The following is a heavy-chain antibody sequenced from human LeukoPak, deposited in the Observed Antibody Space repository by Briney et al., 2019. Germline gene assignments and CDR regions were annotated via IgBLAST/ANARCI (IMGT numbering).Heavy chain of an antibody. CDR2: IYIGGST. V-gene: IGHV3-53*01. J-gene: IGHJ4*02. CDR1: GFTVSSNY. D-gene: IGHD3-10*01. Sequence: GGSLRLSCAASGFTVSSNYMSWVRQAPGEGLEWVSVIYIGGSTYYADSVKGLLTISRDNSKSTLYIQMNSLRAEDTAVYYCARAKPKNMVRGLIMRRESRYYFDYWGQGTLVTVSS. CDR3: ARAKPKNMVRGLIMRRESRYYFDY.